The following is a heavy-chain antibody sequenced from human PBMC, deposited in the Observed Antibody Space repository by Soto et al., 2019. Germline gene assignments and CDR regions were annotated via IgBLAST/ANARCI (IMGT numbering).Heavy chain of an antibody. CDR3: AKDVWEGSSRRYYYYYCGMDV. J-gene: IGHJ6*02. CDR2: ISWDGGST. D-gene: IGHD1-26*01. V-gene: IGHV3-43*01. Sequence: GGSLRLSCAASGFTFDDYTMHWVRQAPGKGLEWVSLISWDGGSTYYADSVKGRFTTPRDNTKNSPYLQMNSLRTEETALYYCAKDVWEGSSRRYYYYYCGMDVWGQGTTVTVSS. CDR1: GFTFDDYT.